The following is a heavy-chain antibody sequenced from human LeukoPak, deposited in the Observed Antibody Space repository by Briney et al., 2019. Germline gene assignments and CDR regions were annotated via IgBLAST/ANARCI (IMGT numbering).Heavy chain of an antibody. CDR1: GFTFDDYG. J-gene: IGHJ4*02. D-gene: IGHD5-24*01. Sequence: GGSLRLSCAASGFTFDDYGMSWVRQAPGKGLEWVSGINWNGGSTGYADSVKGRFTISRDNTKNTLYLQMSSLRVEDTAVYYCGSSEDGYIDYWGQGTLVTVSS. CDR3: GSSEDGYIDY. V-gene: IGHV3-20*04. CDR2: INWNGGST.